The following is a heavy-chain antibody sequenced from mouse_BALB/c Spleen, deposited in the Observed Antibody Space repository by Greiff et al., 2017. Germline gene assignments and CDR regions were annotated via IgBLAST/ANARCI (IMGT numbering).Heavy chain of an antibody. V-gene: IGHV1S81*02. CDR1: GYTFTSYW. J-gene: IGHJ1*01. D-gene: IGHD2-3*01. CDR2: INPSNGRT. Sequence: QVQLKQPGAELVKPGASVKLSCKASGYTFTSYWMHWVKQRPGQGLEWIGEINPSNGRTNYNEKFKSKATLTVDKSSSTAYMQLSSLTSEDSAVYYCARGYDGYYGYFDVWGAGTTVTVSS. CDR3: ARGYDGYYGYFDV.